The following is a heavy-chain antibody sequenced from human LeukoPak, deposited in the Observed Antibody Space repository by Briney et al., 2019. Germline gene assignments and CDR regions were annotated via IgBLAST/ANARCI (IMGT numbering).Heavy chain of an antibody. CDR1: GGSFSSFY. V-gene: IGHV4-4*07. CDR2: IYTSGST. Sequence: SETLSLTCTVSGGSFSSFYWSWIRQPAGKGLEWIGRIYTSGSTNYNPSLKSRVTMSVDTSKNQFSLKLSSVTAADTAVHYCARGARALPFDYWGQGTLVTVSS. CDR3: ARGARALPFDY. J-gene: IGHJ4*02. D-gene: IGHD4/OR15-4a*01.